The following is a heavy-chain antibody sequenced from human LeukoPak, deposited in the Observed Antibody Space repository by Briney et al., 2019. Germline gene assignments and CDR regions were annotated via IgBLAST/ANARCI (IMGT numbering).Heavy chain of an antibody. Sequence: GGSLRLSCAASGFTFINYWMSWVRQAPGKGLEWLANINQDGSEKYYVDSVKGRFTISRDNAKNSLFLQMNNLRAEDTAVYYCARMAAIDYWGQGTLVTVSS. CDR2: INQDGSEK. CDR3: ARMAAIDY. J-gene: IGHJ4*02. V-gene: IGHV3-7*01. D-gene: IGHD1-26*01. CDR1: GFTFINYW.